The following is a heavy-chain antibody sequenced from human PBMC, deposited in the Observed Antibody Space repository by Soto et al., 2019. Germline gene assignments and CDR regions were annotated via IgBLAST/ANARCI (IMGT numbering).Heavy chain of an antibody. D-gene: IGHD2-15*01. Sequence: SETLSLTCTVSGGSISSGDCYWSWIRQPPGKGLEWIGYIYYSGSTYYNPSLKSRVTISVDTSKNQFSLKLSSVTAADTAVYYCARDISGGSWYYYYGMDVWGQGTTVTVYS. CDR2: IYYSGST. CDR3: ARDISGGSWYYYYGMDV. J-gene: IGHJ6*02. V-gene: IGHV4-30-4*01. CDR1: GGSISSGDCY.